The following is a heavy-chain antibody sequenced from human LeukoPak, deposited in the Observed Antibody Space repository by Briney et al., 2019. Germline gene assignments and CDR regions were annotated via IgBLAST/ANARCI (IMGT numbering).Heavy chain of an antibody. CDR3: ARSYGSGNYFDY. Sequence: SETLSLTCTGSGGSISTYYWSWIRQPPGKGLQYIGYIYYSGSASYNPSLKSRVTISVDTSKNQFSLKLTSVTAADTALYYCARSYGSGNYFDYWGQGTLVTVSS. CDR1: GGSISTYY. V-gene: IGHV4-59*01. CDR2: IYYSGSA. D-gene: IGHD3-10*01. J-gene: IGHJ4*02.